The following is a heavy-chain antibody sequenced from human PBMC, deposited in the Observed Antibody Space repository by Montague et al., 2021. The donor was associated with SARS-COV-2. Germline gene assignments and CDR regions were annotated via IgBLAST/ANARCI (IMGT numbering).Heavy chain of an antibody. D-gene: IGHD3/OR15-3a*01. CDR2: INHSGST. CDR3: ARGAEYDFWSGFLRYKWFDP. CDR1: GGSLSGYY. Sequence: SETLSLTCAVYGGSLSGYYWAWIRQTPAKGLEWIGEINHSGSTNYNPSLKSRLTISVDTSKKQFSLKLNSMTAADTAVYYCARGAEYDFWSGFLRYKWFDPWGMGTPVTVSP. J-gene: IGHJ5*02. V-gene: IGHV4-34*01.